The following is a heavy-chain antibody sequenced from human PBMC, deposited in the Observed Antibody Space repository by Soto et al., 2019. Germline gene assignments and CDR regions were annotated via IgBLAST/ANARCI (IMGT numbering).Heavy chain of an antibody. CDR1: GNTFSIYA. V-gene: IGHV1-69*01. D-gene: IGHD3-10*01. Sequence: GSYLNGSCKRSGNTFSIYAIGWVRQIPGQGLEWVGGIIPIFGTASYAQKFQGSVTITADESTSTAYMELSSLRSEDVVVYYCERDYYGCGGRFEYWGEGTLVTV. CDR2: IIPIFGTA. CDR3: ERDYYGCGGRFEY. J-gene: IGHJ4*02.